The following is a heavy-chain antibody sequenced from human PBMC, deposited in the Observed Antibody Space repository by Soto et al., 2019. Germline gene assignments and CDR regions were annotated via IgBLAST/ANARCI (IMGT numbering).Heavy chain of an antibody. CDR3: ARGVRITDY. V-gene: IGHV4-59*01. CDR2: IYYSGST. D-gene: IGHD2-15*01. J-gene: IGHJ4*02. Sequence: QVQLQESGPGLVKPSETLSLTCTVSGGSISSYYWSWIRQPPGKGLGWIGYIYYSGSTNYSPSLKSRVTMSVDTTRNEFSLKLSSVTAADTAVYYCARGVRITDYWGQGTLVTVSS. CDR1: GGSISSYY.